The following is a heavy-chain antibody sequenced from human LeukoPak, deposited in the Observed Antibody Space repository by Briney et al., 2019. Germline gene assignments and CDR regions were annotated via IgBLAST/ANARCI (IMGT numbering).Heavy chain of an antibody. CDR1: GVSFSGYY. V-gene: IGHV4-34*01. Sequence: SETLSLTCAVYGVSFSGYYWSWIRQPPGKGLEWIGEINHSGSTNYNPSLKSRATISLGTSKNQFSLKLTSVTAADTALFFCARGYDIDVWGQGTTVTVSS. CDR3: ARGYDIDV. J-gene: IGHJ6*02. CDR2: INHSGST.